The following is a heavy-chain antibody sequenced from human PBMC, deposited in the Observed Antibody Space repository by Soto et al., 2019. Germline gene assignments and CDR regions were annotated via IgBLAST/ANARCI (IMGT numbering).Heavy chain of an antibody. CDR2: MNPNSGNT. CDR3: ARGQRDYGDYYYYYHYGMDF. J-gene: IGHJ6*02. Sequence: GASVKVSCKASGYTFTSYDINWVRQATGQGLEWMGWMNPNSGNTGYAQKFQGRVTMTRNTSISTAYMELSSLRSEDTAVYYCARGQRDYGDYYYYYHYGMDFWGQGTTVTVSS. V-gene: IGHV1-8*01. CDR1: GYTFTSYD. D-gene: IGHD4-17*01.